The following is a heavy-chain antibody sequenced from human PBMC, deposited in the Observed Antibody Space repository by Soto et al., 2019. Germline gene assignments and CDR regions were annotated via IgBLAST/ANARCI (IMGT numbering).Heavy chain of an antibody. Sequence: QMQLVESGGGVVQPGRSLRLSCAASRFTFSSYAMHWVRQTPGKGLEWVAVVSYDGGKKYHADSVKGRFTISRDNSKNTLYLQMNSLRGEDTAVYYCARGKNPPEGDAFDIWGQGTMVTVSS. CDR2: VSYDGGKK. CDR3: ARGKNPPEGDAFDI. J-gene: IGHJ3*02. D-gene: IGHD3-10*01. V-gene: IGHV3-30-3*01. CDR1: RFTFSSYA.